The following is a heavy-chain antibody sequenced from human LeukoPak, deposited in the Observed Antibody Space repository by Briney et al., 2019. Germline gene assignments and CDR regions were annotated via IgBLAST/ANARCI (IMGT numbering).Heavy chain of an antibody. CDR2: ISGSGGST. V-gene: IGHV3-23*01. CDR3: AKAGPFWSGYYPLDY. J-gene: IGHJ4*02. D-gene: IGHD3-3*01. Sequence: GGSLRLSCAASGFTFSSYAMSWVRQAPGKGLEWVSAISGSGGSTYYADSVKGRFTISRDNSKNTLYLQMNSLRAEDTAIYYCAKAGPFWSGYYPLDYWGQGTLVTVSS. CDR1: GFTFSSYA.